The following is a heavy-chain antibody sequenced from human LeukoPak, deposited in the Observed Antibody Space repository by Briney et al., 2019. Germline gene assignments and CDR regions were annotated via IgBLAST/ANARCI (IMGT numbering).Heavy chain of an antibody. CDR3: ARDLVGSGLFDY. CDR1: GFTVGSNY. Sequence: GGSLRLSCAASGFTVGSNYMSWVRQAPGKGLEWVSVIYSGGSTYYADSVKGRFTISRDNSKNTLYLQMNSLRAEDTAVYYCARDLVGSGLFDYWGQGTLVTVSS. CDR2: IYSGGST. V-gene: IGHV3-53*01. J-gene: IGHJ4*02. D-gene: IGHD6-19*01.